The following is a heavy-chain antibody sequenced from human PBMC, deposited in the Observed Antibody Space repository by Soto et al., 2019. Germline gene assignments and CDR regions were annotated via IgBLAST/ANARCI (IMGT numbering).Heavy chain of an antibody. V-gene: IGHV3-30-3*01. J-gene: IGHJ3*02. Sequence: GGSLRLSCAASGFTFSSYAMHWVRQAPGKGLEWVAVISYDGSNKYYADSVKGRFTISRDNSKNTLYLQMNSLRAEDTAVYYCARSTISLWLDAFDIWGQGTMVTVSS. CDR2: ISYDGSNK. D-gene: IGHD6-19*01. CDR1: GFTFSSYA. CDR3: ARSTISLWLDAFDI.